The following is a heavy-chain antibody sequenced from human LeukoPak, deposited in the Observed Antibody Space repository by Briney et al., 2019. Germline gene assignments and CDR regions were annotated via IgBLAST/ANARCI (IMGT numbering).Heavy chain of an antibody. D-gene: IGHD3-3*01. CDR2: IYYSGST. CDR1: GGSISSGDYY. V-gene: IGHV4-30-4*01. Sequence: SQTLSLTCTVSGGSISSGDYYWSWIRQPPGKGLEWIGYIYYSGSTYYNPSLKSRVTISVDTSKNQFSLKLSSVTAADTAVYYCARGVWSGYFDAFDIWGQGTMVTVSS. J-gene: IGHJ3*02. CDR3: ARGVWSGYFDAFDI.